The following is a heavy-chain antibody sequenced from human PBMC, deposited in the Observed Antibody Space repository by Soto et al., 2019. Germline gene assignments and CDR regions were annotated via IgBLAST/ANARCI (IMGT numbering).Heavy chain of an antibody. CDR2: IYYSGST. Sequence: QGQLQESGPGLVKPSETLSLPCTVSGGSISSYYWSWIRQPPGKGLEWIGYIYYSGSTNYNTSRRSRATIPVDTSKNQFSPKLSSVTAADTAVYYCARDWPRNASAGANGFDPWGQGTLVTVSS. CDR3: ARDWPRNASAGANGFDP. D-gene: IGHD6-13*01. V-gene: IGHV4-59*01. J-gene: IGHJ5*02. CDR1: GGSISSYY.